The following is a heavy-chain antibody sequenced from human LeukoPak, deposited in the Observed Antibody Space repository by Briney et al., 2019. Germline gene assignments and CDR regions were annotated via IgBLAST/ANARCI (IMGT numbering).Heavy chain of an antibody. D-gene: IGHD2-2*02. CDR1: GFTFSSYA. CDR2: ISGSGGST. CDR3: AKIGYCSSTSCYNYGMDV. J-gene: IGHJ6*02. V-gene: IGHV3-23*01. Sequence: GGSLRLSCAASGFTFSSYAMSWVRQAPGKGLEWVSAISGSGGSTYYADSVKGRFTISRDNSKNTLYLQMNSLRAEDTDVYYCAKIGYCSSTSCYNYGMDVWGQGTTVTVSS.